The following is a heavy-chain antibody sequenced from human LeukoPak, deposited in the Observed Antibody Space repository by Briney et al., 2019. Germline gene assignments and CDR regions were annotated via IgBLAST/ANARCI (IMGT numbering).Heavy chain of an antibody. D-gene: IGHD3-3*01. CDR2: INPNSGGT. Sequence: GASVKVSCKASGYTFTGYYMHWVRQAPGQGLEWMGWINPNSGGTNYAQKFQGRVTMTRDTSISTAYMELSRLRSDDTAVYYCARGRPTFFGVVKTYYFDYWGQGTLVTVSS. CDR3: ARGRPTFFGVVKTYYFDY. CDR1: GYTFTGYY. V-gene: IGHV1-2*02. J-gene: IGHJ4*02.